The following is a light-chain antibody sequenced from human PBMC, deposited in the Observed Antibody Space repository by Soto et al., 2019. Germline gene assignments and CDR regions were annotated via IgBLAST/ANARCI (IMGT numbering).Light chain of an antibody. J-gene: IGLJ2*01. CDR1: SSNIGTSS. CDR2: DNN. V-gene: IGLV1-51*01. Sequence: QAVLTQPPSVSAAPGLKVTISCSGSSSNIGTSSVSWYQQVPGTAPKLLIYDNNKRPSGIPDRFSGSKSGASATLGIAGLQTGDEADYYCGAWDSSLSAMVIGGGTKLTVL. CDR3: GAWDSSLSAMV.